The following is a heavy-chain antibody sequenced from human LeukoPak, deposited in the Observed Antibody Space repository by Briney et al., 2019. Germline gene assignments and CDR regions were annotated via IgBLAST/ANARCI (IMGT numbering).Heavy chain of an antibody. Sequence: GGSLRLSCAASGFTVSSNYMSWVRQAPGKGLEWVSAISGSGGSTYYADSVKGRFTISRDNAKNSLYLQMNSLRAEDTAVYFCARGSDVSTFRPCDSWGQGTLVTVSS. CDR1: GFTVSSNY. D-gene: IGHD5-24*01. V-gene: IGHV3-23*01. CDR2: ISGSGGST. J-gene: IGHJ5*01. CDR3: ARGSDVSTFRPCDS.